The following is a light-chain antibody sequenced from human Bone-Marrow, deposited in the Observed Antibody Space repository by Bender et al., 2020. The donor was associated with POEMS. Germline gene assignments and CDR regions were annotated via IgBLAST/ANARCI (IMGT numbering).Light chain of an antibody. V-gene: IGLV2-11*01. CDR2: DVT. J-gene: IGLJ3*02. Sequence: QSALTQPRSVSGSPGQSVTISCTGTSSDIGAYSYVSWYRHHPGKAPKLMIYDVTKRPSGVPDRFSGSKSGNTASLTISGLQAEDEADYSCCSYAGSYTWVFGGGTKLTVL. CDR1: SSDIGAYSY. CDR3: CSYAGSYTWV.